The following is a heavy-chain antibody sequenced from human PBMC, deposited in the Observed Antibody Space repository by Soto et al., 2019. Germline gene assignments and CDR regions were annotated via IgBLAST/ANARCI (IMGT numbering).Heavy chain of an antibody. CDR1: GYTFTSYG. V-gene: IGHV1-18*01. D-gene: IGHD6-13*01. CDR2: ISAYNGNT. Sequence: GASVKVSCKASGYTFTSYGISWVRQAPGQGLEWMGWISAYNGNTNYAQKLQGRVTMTTDTSTSTAYMELRSLRSDDTAVYYCARVFGQQLVNLYFDYWGQGTLVTVSS. CDR3: ARVFGQQLVNLYFDY. J-gene: IGHJ4*02.